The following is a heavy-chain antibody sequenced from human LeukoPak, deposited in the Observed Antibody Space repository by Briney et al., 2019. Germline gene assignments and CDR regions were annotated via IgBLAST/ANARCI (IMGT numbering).Heavy chain of an antibody. J-gene: IGHJ4*02. CDR2: ISGSGGGT. CDR3: AKRFKAGIAAAGIGY. CDR1: GFTFSSYA. D-gene: IGHD6-13*01. Sequence: GGSLRLSCAASGFTFSSYAMSWVRQAPGKGLEWVSAISGSGGGTYYADSVKGRFTISRDNSKNTLYLQMNSLRAEDTAVYYCAKRFKAGIAAAGIGYWGQGTLVTVSS. V-gene: IGHV3-23*01.